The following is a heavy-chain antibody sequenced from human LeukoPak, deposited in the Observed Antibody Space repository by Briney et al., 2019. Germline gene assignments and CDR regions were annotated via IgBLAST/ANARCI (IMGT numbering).Heavy chain of an antibody. V-gene: IGHV3-48*01. Sequence: GGSLRLSCEVSGFTCSDYSMNWVRQAPGKGLEWVSYISSSGYTINYADSVKGRFTISRDNAKNTLYLQMNSLRAEDTAVYYCAKEGEQWLVYYYYYMDVWGKGTTVTVSS. CDR1: GFTCSDYS. CDR2: ISSSGYTI. D-gene: IGHD6-19*01. CDR3: AKEGEQWLVYYYYYMDV. J-gene: IGHJ6*03.